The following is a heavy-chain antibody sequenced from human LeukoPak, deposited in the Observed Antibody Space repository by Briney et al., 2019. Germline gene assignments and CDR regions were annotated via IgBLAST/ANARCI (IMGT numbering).Heavy chain of an antibody. CDR2: ISSSSSTI. D-gene: IGHD6-13*01. V-gene: IGHV3-48*01. J-gene: IGHJ1*01. Sequence: GGSLRLSCAASGFTFSSYSMNWVRQAPGKGLEWVSYISSSSSTIYYADSVKGRFTISRDNAKNSLYLQMNSLRAEDTAVCYCARDRQQLVPEYFQHWGQGTLVTVSS. CDR3: ARDRQQLVPEYFQH. CDR1: GFTFSSYS.